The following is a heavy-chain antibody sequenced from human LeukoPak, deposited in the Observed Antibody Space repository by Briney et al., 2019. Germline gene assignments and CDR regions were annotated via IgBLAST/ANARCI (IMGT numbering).Heavy chain of an antibody. D-gene: IGHD2-15*01. CDR1: GFTFSSYW. Sequence: QAGGSLRLSCAASGFTFSSYWMHWVRQAPGKGLVWVSRINSDGSSTSHADSVKGRFTISRDNAKNTLYLRMNSLRAEDTAVYYCARVLKWWSPVDYWGQGTLVTVSS. J-gene: IGHJ4*02. CDR3: ARVLKWWSPVDY. V-gene: IGHV3-74*01. CDR2: INSDGSST.